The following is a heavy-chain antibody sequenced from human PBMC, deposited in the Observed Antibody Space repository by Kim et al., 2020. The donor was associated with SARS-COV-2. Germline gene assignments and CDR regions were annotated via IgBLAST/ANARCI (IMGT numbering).Heavy chain of an antibody. CDR2: IWYDGSNK. V-gene: IGHV3-33*01. CDR1: GFTFSSYG. J-gene: IGHJ6*02. Sequence: GGSLRLSCAASGFTFSSYGMHWVRQAPGKGLEWVAVIWYDGSNKYYADSVKGRFTISRDNSKNTLYLQMNSLRAEDTAVYYCAREGGYCSSTSCYLSNYYYGMDVWGQGTTVTVSS. D-gene: IGHD2-2*01. CDR3: AREGGYCSSTSCYLSNYYYGMDV.